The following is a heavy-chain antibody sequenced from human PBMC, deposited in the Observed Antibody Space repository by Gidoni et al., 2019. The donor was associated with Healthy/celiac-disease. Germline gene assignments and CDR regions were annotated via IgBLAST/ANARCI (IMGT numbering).Heavy chain of an antibody. CDR1: GGSISSYD. V-gene: IGHV4-59*01. D-gene: IGHD4-17*01. CDR2: IYYSGST. Sequence: QVQLQESGPGLVKPSETLSLTCTVSGGSISSYDWSWIRQPPGKGLEWIGYIYYSGSTNYNPSRKSRVTISVDTSKNQFSLKLSSVTAADTAVYYCARGGTTVTTEDNWFDPWGQGTLVTVSS. J-gene: IGHJ5*02. CDR3: ARGGTTVTTEDNWFDP.